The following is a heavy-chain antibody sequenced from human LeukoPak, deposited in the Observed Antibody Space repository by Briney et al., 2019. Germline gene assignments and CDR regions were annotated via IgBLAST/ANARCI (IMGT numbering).Heavy chain of an antibody. CDR3: AKVRR. D-gene: IGHD1-14*01. V-gene: IGHV3-30*18. J-gene: IGHJ4*02. CDR2: ISYDGSNK. Sequence: GGSLRLSCAASGFTFSSYAMSWVRQAPGKGLEWVAVISYDGSNKYYADSVKGRFTISRDNSKNTLYLQMNSLRAEDTAVYYCAKVRRWGQGTLVTVSS. CDR1: GFTFSSYA.